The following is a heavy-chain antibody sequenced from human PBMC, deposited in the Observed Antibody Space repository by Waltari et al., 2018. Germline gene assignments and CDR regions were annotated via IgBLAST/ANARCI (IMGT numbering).Heavy chain of an antibody. D-gene: IGHD2-2*02. V-gene: IGHV3-21*01. CDR3: AREPHCSSTSCYTN. CDR1: GFTFSSYS. CDR2: ISSSSSYI. Sequence: EVQLVESGGGLVKPGGSLRLSCAASGFTFSSYSMNWVRPAPGKGLEWVSSISSSSSYIYYADSVKGRFTISRDNAKNSLYLQMNSLRAEDTAVYYCAREPHCSSTSCYTNWGQGTLVTVSS. J-gene: IGHJ4*02.